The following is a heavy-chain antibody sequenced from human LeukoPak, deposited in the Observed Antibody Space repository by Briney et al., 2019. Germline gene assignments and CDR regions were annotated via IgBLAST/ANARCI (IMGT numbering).Heavy chain of an antibody. V-gene: IGHV1-2*02. CDR3: ARAAGRIVVVITTDNWFDP. J-gene: IGHJ5*02. D-gene: IGHD3-22*01. CDR1: GYTFTGYY. CDR2: INPNSGGT. Sequence: GASVKVSCKASGYTFTGYYMHWVRQAPGQGLEWMGWINPNSGGTNYAQKFQGRVTMTRDTSISTAYMELSRLRSDDTAVYYCARAAGRIVVVITTDNWFDPWGQGTLVTVSS.